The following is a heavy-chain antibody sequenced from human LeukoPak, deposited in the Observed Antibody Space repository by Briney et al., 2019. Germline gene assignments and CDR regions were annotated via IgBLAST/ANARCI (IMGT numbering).Heavy chain of an antibody. CDR1: GGSFSGYY. Sequence: SETLSLTCAVYGGSFSGYYWSWIRQPPGKGLEWIGEINHSGSTNYNPSLKSRVTISVDTSKNQFSLQLNSVTPEDTAVYYCARDPSSSWYFDYWGQGTLVTVSS. CDR3: ARDPSSSWYFDY. V-gene: IGHV4-34*01. CDR2: INHSGST. J-gene: IGHJ4*02. D-gene: IGHD6-13*01.